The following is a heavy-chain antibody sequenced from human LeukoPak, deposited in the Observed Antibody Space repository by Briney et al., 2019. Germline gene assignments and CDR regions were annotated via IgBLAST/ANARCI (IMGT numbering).Heavy chain of an antibody. J-gene: IGHJ4*02. D-gene: IGHD2-2*01. CDR1: GYTFTGYY. V-gene: IGHV1-2*02. CDR3: ARAFGYCSSTSCYYFDY. CDR2: INPNSGGT. Sequence: ASVKVSCKASGYTFTGYYMHGVRQAPGQGLEWMGWINPNSGGTNYAQKLQGRVTMTRDTSISTAYMELSRLRSDDTAVYYCARAFGYCSSTSCYYFDYWGQGTLVTVSS.